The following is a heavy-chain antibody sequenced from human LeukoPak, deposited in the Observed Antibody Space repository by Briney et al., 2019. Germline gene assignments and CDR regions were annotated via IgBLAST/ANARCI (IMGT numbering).Heavy chain of an antibody. CDR3: ARHAGNHYGDFFDY. J-gene: IGHJ4*02. CDR1: DGSITNYY. CDR2: SHYSKTT. V-gene: IGHV4-59*08. D-gene: IGHD4-17*01. Sequence: SETLSLTCTVSDGSITNYYWSWIRQPPGKGLEWIAYSHYSKTTTYHPSLRSRATVSVDASNNQFSLKLSSVTGADTAVYYCARHAGNHYGDFFDYWGQGTLVTVSS.